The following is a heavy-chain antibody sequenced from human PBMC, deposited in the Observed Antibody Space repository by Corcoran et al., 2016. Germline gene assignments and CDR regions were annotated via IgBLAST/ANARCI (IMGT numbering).Heavy chain of an antibody. CDR2: IKSKTDGETP. CDR3: TTSIRGVWDDYGDMDV. CDR1: GFTFSKAW. D-gene: IGHD3-16*01. Sequence: EVQLVESGGGLVKPGGSLRLSCAASGFTFSKAWMSWVRQAPGKGLEWVGRIKSKTDGETPDYAAPVKGRFTISRDDSKNTLYLQMNSLKTEDTAVYYCTTSIRGVWDDYGDMDVWGQGTTVTVSS. J-gene: IGHJ6*02. V-gene: IGHV3-15*01.